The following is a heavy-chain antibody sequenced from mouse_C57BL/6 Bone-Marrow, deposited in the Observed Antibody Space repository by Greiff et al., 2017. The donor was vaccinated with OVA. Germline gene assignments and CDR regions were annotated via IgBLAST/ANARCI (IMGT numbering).Heavy chain of an antibody. Sequence: VQLQQSGPELVKPGASVKIPCKASGYTFTDYNMDWVKQSHGKSLEWIGDINPNNGGTIYNQKFKGKATLTVDKPSSTAYMELRSLTSEDTAVYYCARSLLLRYFDVWGTGTTVTVSS. D-gene: IGHD1-1*01. J-gene: IGHJ1*03. CDR2: INPNNGGT. CDR1: GYTFTDYN. CDR3: ARSLLLRYFDV. V-gene: IGHV1-18*01.